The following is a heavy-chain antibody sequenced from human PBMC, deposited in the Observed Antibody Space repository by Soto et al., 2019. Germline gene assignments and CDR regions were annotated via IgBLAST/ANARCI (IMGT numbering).Heavy chain of an antibody. CDR3: VKDRGQSPVLRAYDF. J-gene: IGHJ4*02. V-gene: IGHV3-9*01. Sequence: EVQLIESGGGRVQPGKSLRLSCSVAGFTFDDYAMHWVRQVPGRGLEWVSGITWNSGRFAYAHSVQGRFTLSRDNAKTSLYLQMNDLSLEDTALYYCVKDRGQSPVLRAYDFWGTGTLVTVSS. CDR2: ITWNSGRF. CDR1: GFTFDDYA. D-gene: IGHD3-3*01.